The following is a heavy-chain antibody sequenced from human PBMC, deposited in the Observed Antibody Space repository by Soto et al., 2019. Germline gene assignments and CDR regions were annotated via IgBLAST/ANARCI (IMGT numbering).Heavy chain of an antibody. V-gene: IGHV4-30-4*01. D-gene: IGHD5-18*01. CDR2: IYYSGST. J-gene: IGHJ4*02. CDR1: GGPISSGDCC. CDR3: ARDHTATGDVAY. Sequence: SQTLPLSYTVSGGPISSGDCCWSWIRQPPGKGLEWIGYIYYSGSTYYNPSLKSRVTISVDTSKDQFSLKLSSVTAADTAVFSFARDHTATGDVAYWVRGTRVTVSP.